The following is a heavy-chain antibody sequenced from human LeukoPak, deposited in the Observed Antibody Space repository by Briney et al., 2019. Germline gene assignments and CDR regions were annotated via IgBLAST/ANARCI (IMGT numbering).Heavy chain of an antibody. CDR3: ATNPMTGYHLGDYYYFYMAV. V-gene: IGHV1-69*05. Sequence: SVKVSCKASGVTLSSYVISWVRQAPGQGLEWIGGILPVFGPVNSAPKFQGRVTITKDDSTTTAYMELSSLRSEDTAVYYCATNPMTGYHLGDYYYFYMAVWGKGTTVTVS. CDR2: ILPVFGPV. CDR1: GVTLSSYV. J-gene: IGHJ6*03. D-gene: IGHD1-20*01.